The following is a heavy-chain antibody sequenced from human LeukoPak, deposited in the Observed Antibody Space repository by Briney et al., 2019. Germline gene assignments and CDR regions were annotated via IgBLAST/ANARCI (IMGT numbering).Heavy chain of an antibody. D-gene: IGHD3-22*01. J-gene: IGHJ2*01. CDR3: ARSYFDSSGYPWYFDP. CDR2: INHSGST. Sequence: SETLSLTCAVYGGSFSGYYWSWIRQPPGKGLEWIGEINHSGSTNYNPSLKSRVTISVDTSKNQFSLKLSSVTAADTAVYYCARSYFDSSGYPWYFDPWGRGTLVTVSS. V-gene: IGHV4-34*01. CDR1: GGSFSGYY.